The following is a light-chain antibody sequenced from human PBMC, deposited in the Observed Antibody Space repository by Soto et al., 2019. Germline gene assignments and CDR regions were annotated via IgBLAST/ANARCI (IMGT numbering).Light chain of an antibody. CDR3: CSYTRSQGV. V-gene: IGLV2-11*01. CDR1: SGDVGDYNY. CDR2: DVN. Sequence: QSALTQPRSVSGSPGQSVTISCTGTSGDVGDYNYVSWYRHHPGKAPKLMIYDVNKRPSGVPDRFSSSKSGNTASLTISGLQADDEADYYCCSYTRSQGVFGGGTKLTVL. J-gene: IGLJ3*02.